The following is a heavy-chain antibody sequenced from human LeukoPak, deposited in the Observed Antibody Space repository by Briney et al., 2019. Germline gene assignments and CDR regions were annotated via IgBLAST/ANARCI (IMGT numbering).Heavy chain of an antibody. Sequence: GGSLRLSCAASGFTFSSYWMHWVRQAPGKGLVWVSRISDGGSTTTYADSVKGRFTISRDNAKNTLYLQMNGLRAEDTAVYYCSRSAYYDGSGNYYDYWGQGTLVTVSS. CDR2: ISDGGSTT. J-gene: IGHJ4*02. V-gene: IGHV3-74*01. D-gene: IGHD3-22*01. CDR1: GFTFSSYW. CDR3: SRSAYYDGSGNYYDY.